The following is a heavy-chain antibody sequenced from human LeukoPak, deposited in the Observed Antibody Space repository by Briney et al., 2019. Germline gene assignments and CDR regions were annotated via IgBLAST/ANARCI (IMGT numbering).Heavy chain of an antibody. Sequence: QTGGSLRLSCAASGFTFSSYAMSWVRQAPGKGLEWVSTISGSGGGTYYAESVKGRFTISRDNSKNMLYLQMNSLRAEDTAVYYCAKGLVVVVPAAWGQGTLVTVSS. V-gene: IGHV3-23*01. CDR3: AKGLVVVVPAA. CDR2: ISGSGGGT. CDR1: GFTFSSYA. D-gene: IGHD2-2*01. J-gene: IGHJ5*02.